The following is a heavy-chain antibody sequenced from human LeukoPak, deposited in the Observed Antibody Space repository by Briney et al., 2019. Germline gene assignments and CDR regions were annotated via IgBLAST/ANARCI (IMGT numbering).Heavy chain of an antibody. D-gene: IGHD2-15*01. V-gene: IGHV1-18*01. Sequence: ASVKVSCKASGYTFTSYGISWVRQAPGQGLRGWGWFSAYNVNTNYAQKLQGRVTMTTDTSTSTAYMELRSLRSDDTAVYYCARDHYSDIVVVVAAHAGNWFDPWGQGTLVTVSS. CDR1: GYTFTSYG. J-gene: IGHJ5*02. CDR2: FSAYNVNT. CDR3: ARDHYSDIVVVVAAHAGNWFDP.